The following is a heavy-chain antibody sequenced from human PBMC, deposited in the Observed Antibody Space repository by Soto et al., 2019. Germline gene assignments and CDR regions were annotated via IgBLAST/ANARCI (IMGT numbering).Heavy chain of an antibody. CDR1: GGSVSSGSYY. Sequence: QVQLQESGPGLVKPSETLSLTCTVSGGSVSSGSYYWSWIRQPPGKGLEWIGYIYSSGSTSYNPPLTIRVPLSVATSKPQFSLTLRSVTPPATAFYSCARHADASTSWCQPTLVTVSS. J-gene: IGHJ4*02. CDR2: IYSSGST. CDR3: ARHADASTS. V-gene: IGHV4-61*01. D-gene: IGHD2-2*01.